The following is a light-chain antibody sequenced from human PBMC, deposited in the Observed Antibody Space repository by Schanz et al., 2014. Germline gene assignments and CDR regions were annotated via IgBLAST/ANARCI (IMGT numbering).Light chain of an antibody. CDR1: SSDVGASNY. CDR2: DVN. CDR3: GSYSTTNAPGV. V-gene: IGLV2-11*01. J-gene: IGLJ3*02. Sequence: QSVLTQPRSVSGSLGQSVTISCIGTSSDVGASNYVSWYQQHPGTAPKLIIYDVNKGPSGVPHRFSGSKSANTASLTISGLQAEDEGDYYCGSYSTTNAPGVFGGGTKLTVL.